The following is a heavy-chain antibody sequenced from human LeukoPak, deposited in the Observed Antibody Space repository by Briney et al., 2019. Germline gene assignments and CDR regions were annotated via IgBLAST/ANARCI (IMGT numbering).Heavy chain of an antibody. CDR2: INHSGST. D-gene: IGHD6-6*01. Sequence: SETLSLTCAVYGGSFSGYYWSGIRQPPGKGLEWIGEINHSGSTNYNPSLKSRVTISVDTSKNQFSLKLNSMTAADTAVYYCARRADPIGGRANLLAARQAGFDPWGRGLLVAVSS. J-gene: IGHJ5*02. V-gene: IGHV4-34*01. CDR1: GGSFSGYY. CDR3: ARRADPIGGRANLLAARQAGFDP.